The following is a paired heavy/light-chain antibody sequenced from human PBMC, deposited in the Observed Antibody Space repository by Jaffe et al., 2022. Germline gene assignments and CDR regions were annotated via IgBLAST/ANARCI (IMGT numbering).Heavy chain of an antibody. CDR2: IYYSGST. V-gene: IGHV4-59*01. D-gene: IGHD6-13*01. CDR3: ARVGSGLTAAGTKTYYFYYVDV. CDR1: GASISSYY. J-gene: IGHJ6*03. Sequence: QVQLQESGPGLVKPSETLSLTCTVSGASISSYYWSWIRQPPGKGLEWIGYIYYSGSTNFNPSLKSRVTISVDTSKNQFSLKLTSVTAADTAVYYCARVGSGLTAAGTKTYYFYYVDVWGKGTTVTVSS.
Light chain of an antibody. J-gene: IGLJ2*01. Sequence: SSELTQDPAVSVALGQTVRITCQGDSLRSYYASWYQQKPGQAPVLVIYGKNNRPSGIPDRFSGSSSGNTASLTITGAQAEDEADYYCNSRDTNGNHLDHVLFGGGTKLTVL. CDR1: SLRSYY. V-gene: IGLV3-19*01. CDR3: NSRDTNGNHLDHVL. CDR2: GKN.